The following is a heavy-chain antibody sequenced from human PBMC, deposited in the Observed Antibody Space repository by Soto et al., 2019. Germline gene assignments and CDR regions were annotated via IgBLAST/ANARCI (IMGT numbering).Heavy chain of an antibody. D-gene: IGHD3-22*01. CDR2: INSDGSIT. J-gene: IGHJ4*02. V-gene: IGHV3-74*01. CDR3: ASHPLTMTYLDY. Sequence: GGSLRLSCAASGFTFSSYWMHCVRQAPGKGLVWVSRINSDGSITSYADSVKGRFTISRDNATNTVYLQMNSLRAEDRAVYYCASHPLTMTYLDYWGQGTLVTVSS. CDR1: GFTFSSYW.